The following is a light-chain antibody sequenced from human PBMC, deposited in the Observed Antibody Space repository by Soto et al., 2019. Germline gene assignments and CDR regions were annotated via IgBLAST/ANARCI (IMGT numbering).Light chain of an antibody. V-gene: IGLV1-51*01. CDR2: DDN. J-gene: IGLJ1*01. Sequence: QSAMTQPPSVSAAPGQSVTISCSGSSSNIGGNSVSWYQQLPGTAPTLLIYDDNKRPSGIPDRFSGSKSGTSATLGITGLQAGDEADYYCGSWDSSLSSYVFGAGTKLTVL. CDR1: SSNIGGNS. CDR3: GSWDSSLSSYV.